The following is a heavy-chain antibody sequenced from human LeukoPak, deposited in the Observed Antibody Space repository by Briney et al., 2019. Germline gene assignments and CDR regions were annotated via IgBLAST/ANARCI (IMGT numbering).Heavy chain of an antibody. J-gene: IGHJ6*03. CDR3: VKTAMDARGYYYMAV. CDR2: INTDGGNA. Sequence: GGSLRLSCAASGFTFNSYWMHWVRQAPGKGLVWVSRINTDGGNALYADSVKGRFTISRYNAKNTLHLQLNGLKAEDTAVYYCVKTAMDARGYYYMAVWGKGTTVTVSS. D-gene: IGHD5-18*01. V-gene: IGHV3-74*01. CDR1: GFTFNSYW.